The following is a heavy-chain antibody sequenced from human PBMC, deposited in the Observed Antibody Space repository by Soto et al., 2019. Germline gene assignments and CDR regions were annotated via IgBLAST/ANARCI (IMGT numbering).Heavy chain of an antibody. Sequence: GGSLRLSCAASEFTFSNHAMSRVRQAPGRGPEWVAVISGSDGSTYYADSVKGRFTISRDNSRNTLYLQMNSLRAEDTAVYYCAKDGVAHIPLYTSGSSYDHWGQGTLVTVSS. CDR3: AKDGVAHIPLYTSGSSYDH. J-gene: IGHJ4*02. CDR1: EFTFSNHA. D-gene: IGHD3-22*01. V-gene: IGHV3-23*01. CDR2: ISGSDGST.